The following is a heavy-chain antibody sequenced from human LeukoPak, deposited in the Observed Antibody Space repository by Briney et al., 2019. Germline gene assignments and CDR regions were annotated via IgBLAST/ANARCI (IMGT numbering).Heavy chain of an antibody. V-gene: IGHV3-30*04. J-gene: IGHJ4*02. Sequence: GGSLRLSCAASRFNFSNYAMHWVRQAPGKGLDWVAVISYHGSDQYYADSVKGRFTISRDYSKNTLYLQMNSLRTEDTAVYYCARQDCSGGSCYLDYWGQGTLVTVSS. D-gene: IGHD2-15*01. CDR1: RFNFSNYA. CDR2: ISYHGSDQ. CDR3: ARQDCSGGSCYLDY.